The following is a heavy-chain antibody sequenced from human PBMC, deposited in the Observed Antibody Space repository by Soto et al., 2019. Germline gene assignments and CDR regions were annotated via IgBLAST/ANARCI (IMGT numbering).Heavy chain of an antibody. V-gene: IGHV1-8*01. CDR2: TNPNSGNT. Sequence: ASVKVSCKASGYTFTSYDINWVRQATGQGLEWMGWTNPNSGNTGYAQKFQGRVTMTRNTSISTAYMELSSLRSEDTAVYYCARVYDILTGLGGDWFDYWGQGTLVTVSS. D-gene: IGHD3-9*01. CDR1: GYTFTSYD. CDR3: ARVYDILTGLGGDWFDY. J-gene: IGHJ5*01.